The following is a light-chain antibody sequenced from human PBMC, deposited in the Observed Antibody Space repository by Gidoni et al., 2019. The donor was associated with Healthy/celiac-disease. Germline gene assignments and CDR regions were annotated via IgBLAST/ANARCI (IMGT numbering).Light chain of an antibody. CDR3: QSYDSSYVV. J-gene: IGLJ2*01. Sequence: FMLTQPHSVSESPGKTVTISCTRSSGSIASNYVQWYQQRPGSSPTTVIYEDNQRPSGVPDRFSGSIDSSSNSASLTISGLKTEDEADYYCQSYDSSYVVVGGGTKLTVL. CDR1: SGSIASNY. V-gene: IGLV6-57*01. CDR2: EDN.